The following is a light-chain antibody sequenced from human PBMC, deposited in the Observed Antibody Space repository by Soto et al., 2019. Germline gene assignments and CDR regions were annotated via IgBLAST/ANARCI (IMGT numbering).Light chain of an antibody. CDR3: HQYYTTPWA. CDR2: WAS. CDR1: QSVLYSSNNKNY. Sequence: DIVMTQSPDSLAVSLGERATINCKSSQSVLYSSNNKNYLAWYQQKPGQPPKLLIYWASTRESGVPDRFSGSGSGTDFTLSISSLQAEDVAVYYCHQYYTTPWAFGQGTKVDSK. J-gene: IGKJ1*01. V-gene: IGKV4-1*01.